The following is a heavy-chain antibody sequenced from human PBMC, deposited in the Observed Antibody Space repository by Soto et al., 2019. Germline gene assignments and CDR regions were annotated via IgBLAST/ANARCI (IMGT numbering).Heavy chain of an antibody. CDR1: GFTFSSYG. CDR3: AKDAPYYYDSSGYYGPFDY. CDR2: ISYDGSNK. V-gene: IGHV3-30*18. J-gene: IGHJ4*02. D-gene: IGHD3-22*01. Sequence: GGSLRLSCAASGFTFSSYGIHWVRQAPGKGLEWVALISYDGSNKYYADSVKGRFTISRDNSKNTLYLQMNSLRAEDTAMYYCAKDAPYYYDSSGYYGPFDYWGQGTLVTVSS.